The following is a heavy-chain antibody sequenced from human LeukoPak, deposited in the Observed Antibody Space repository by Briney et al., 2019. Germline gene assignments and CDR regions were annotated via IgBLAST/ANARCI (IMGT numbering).Heavy chain of an antibody. CDR3: ARALGGGYYAFRFAP. J-gene: IGHJ5*02. V-gene: IGHV4-59*01. D-gene: IGHD3-22*01. CDR2: IYYSGST. CDR1: GGSISSYY. Sequence: SETLSLTCTVSGGSISSYYWSWIRQPPGKGLEWVGDIYYSGSTNYNPSLKSRVTISVDTSKNQFSLKLSCVTAADPAVYYCARALGGGYYAFRFAPWGQGTLVTVSS.